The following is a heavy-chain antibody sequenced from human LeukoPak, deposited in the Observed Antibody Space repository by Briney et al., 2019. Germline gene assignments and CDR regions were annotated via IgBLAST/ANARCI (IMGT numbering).Heavy chain of an antibody. CDR3: AREYVGLYHGDPRYFDY. Sequence: NASETLSLTCTVSGGSISSHYWSWIRQHPGKGLEWIGYIFYSGGTHYNPSLKSRVTISVDTSKNQFSLKVNSVTAADTAVYYCAREYVGLYHGDPRYFDYWGQGTLVTVSS. CDR2: IFYSGGT. V-gene: IGHV4-59*06. J-gene: IGHJ4*02. D-gene: IGHD4-17*01. CDR1: GGSISSHY.